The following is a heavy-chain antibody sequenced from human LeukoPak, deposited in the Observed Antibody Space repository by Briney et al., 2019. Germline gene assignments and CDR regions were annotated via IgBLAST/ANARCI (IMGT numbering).Heavy chain of an antibody. CDR2: MNPNSGNT. D-gene: IGHD3-3*01. CDR1: GYTFTSYD. CDR3: ARDMPYDFWSGYTQSNYYYMDV. Sequence: ASVKVSCKASGYTFTSYDINWVRQAPGQGLEWMGWMNPNSGNTGYAQKFQGRVTMTRNTSISTAYMELSSLRSEDTAVYYCARDMPYDFWSGYTQSNYYYMDVWGKGTTVTVSS. J-gene: IGHJ6*03. V-gene: IGHV1-8*01.